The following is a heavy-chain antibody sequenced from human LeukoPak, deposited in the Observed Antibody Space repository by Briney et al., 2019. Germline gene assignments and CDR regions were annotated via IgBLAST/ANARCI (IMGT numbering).Heavy chain of an antibody. CDR1: GFIFSSYS. D-gene: IGHD6-13*01. J-gene: IGHJ6*02. CDR2: ITGSGGNT. Sequence: PGGSLRLSCAASGFIFSSYSMSWVRQAPGMGLEWVSVITGSGGNTYYAGSVKGRFTISKDNSKNTVYLQMSSLRVDDTAVYYCAKAASSSWPSYYYGMDVWGQGTTVTVSS. CDR3: AKAASSSWPSYYYGMDV. V-gene: IGHV3-23*01.